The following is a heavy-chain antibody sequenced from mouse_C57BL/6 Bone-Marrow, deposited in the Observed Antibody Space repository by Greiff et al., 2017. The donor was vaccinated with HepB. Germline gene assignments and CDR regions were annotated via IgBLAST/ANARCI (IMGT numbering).Heavy chain of an antibody. Sequence: VQLQQPGAELVKPGASVKMSCKASGYTFTSYWITWVKQRPGQGLEWIGDIYPGSGSTNYNEKFKSKATLTVDTSSSTAYMQLSSLTSEDSAVYYCARWITTVVAGAMDYWGQGTSVTVSS. CDR3: ARWITTVVAGAMDY. J-gene: IGHJ4*01. D-gene: IGHD1-1*01. CDR1: GYTFTSYW. CDR2: IYPGSGST. V-gene: IGHV1-55*01.